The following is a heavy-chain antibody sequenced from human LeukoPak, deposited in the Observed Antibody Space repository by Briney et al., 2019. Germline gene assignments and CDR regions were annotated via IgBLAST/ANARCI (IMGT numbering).Heavy chain of an antibody. J-gene: IGHJ4*02. CDR3: ARYGSGRRFEY. V-gene: IGHV3-7*01. CDR2: INQGGSEV. D-gene: IGHD3-10*01. CDR1: GFTFSSSW. Sequence: GGSLRLSCAASGFTFSSSWMSWVRQAPGKGLEWVANINQGGSEVYYVDSLKGRFTMSRDNAKNSLFLQMNSLRDEDTAVYYCARYGSGRRFEYWGQGTLVTVSS.